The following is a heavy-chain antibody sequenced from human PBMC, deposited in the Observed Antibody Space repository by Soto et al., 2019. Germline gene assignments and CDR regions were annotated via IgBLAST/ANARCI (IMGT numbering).Heavy chain of an antibody. Sequence: GGSLRLSCAASGFTFSTYAMQWVRQAPGKGLEWVSSISGSGGSTYYADSVKGRFTISRDNSKNTLYLQMNSLRAEDAAVYSCAKAGYCVSTSCYFPFDYWGQGTLVTVSS. V-gene: IGHV3-23*01. CDR3: AKAGYCVSTSCYFPFDY. CDR2: ISGSGGST. CDR1: GFTFSTYA. D-gene: IGHD2-2*01. J-gene: IGHJ4*02.